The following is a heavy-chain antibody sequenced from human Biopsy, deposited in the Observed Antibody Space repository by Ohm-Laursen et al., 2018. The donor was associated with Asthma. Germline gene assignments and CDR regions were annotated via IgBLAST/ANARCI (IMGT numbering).Heavy chain of an antibody. V-gene: IGHV1-18*01. D-gene: IGHD3-10*01. Sequence: ASVKVSCKTSGYTFNSAGITWVRQAPGQGLEWMGWISVYNGNTKVAQKLQDRVTMTTDTSTSTAYMELRSLRSDDTAVYFCARAVDYSHYYGIDVWGQGTTDTVS. J-gene: IGHJ6*02. CDR2: ISVYNGNT. CDR1: GYTFNSAG. CDR3: ARAVDYSHYYGIDV.